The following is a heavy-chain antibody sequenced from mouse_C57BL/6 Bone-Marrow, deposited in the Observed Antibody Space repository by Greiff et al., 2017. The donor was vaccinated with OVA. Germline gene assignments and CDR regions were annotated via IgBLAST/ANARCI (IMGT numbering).Heavy chain of an antibody. CDR2: IYPRDGST. Sequence: VQLVESDAELVKPGASVKISCKVSGYTFTDHTIHWMKQRPEQGLEWIGYIYPRDGSTKYNEKFKGKATLTADKSSSTAYMQLNSLTSEDSAVYFCARGDYYYGSSKGNAMDYWGQGTSVTVSS. J-gene: IGHJ4*01. CDR3: ARGDYYYGSSKGNAMDY. D-gene: IGHD1-1*01. V-gene: IGHV1-78*01. CDR1: GYTFTDHT.